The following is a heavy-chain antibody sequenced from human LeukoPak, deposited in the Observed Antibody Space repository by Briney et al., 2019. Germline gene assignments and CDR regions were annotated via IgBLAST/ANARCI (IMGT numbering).Heavy chain of an antibody. CDR3: ALRWTGDGFDY. Sequence: ASVKVSCKASGDTFNNYAISWVRQAPGQGLEWMGRIIPILGIANYAQEFQGRVTITADTSTSTAYMELRSLRSDDTAVYYCALRWTGDGFDYWGQGTLVTVSS. CDR1: GDTFNNYA. D-gene: IGHD3/OR15-3a*01. V-gene: IGHV1-69*04. J-gene: IGHJ4*02. CDR2: IIPILGIA.